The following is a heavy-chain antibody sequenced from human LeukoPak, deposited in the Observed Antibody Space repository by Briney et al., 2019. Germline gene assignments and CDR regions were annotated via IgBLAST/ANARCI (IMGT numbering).Heavy chain of an antibody. Sequence: SVKVSCKASGGTFSSYAISWVRQAPGQGLEWMGGIIPIFGTANYAQKFQGRVTITADESTSTAYMELSSLRSEDTAVYYCARVFTVAGGFYYYYMDVWGKGTTVTVSS. V-gene: IGHV1-69*13. D-gene: IGHD6-19*01. CDR2: IIPIFGTA. CDR1: GGTFSSYA. J-gene: IGHJ6*03. CDR3: ARVFTVAGGFYYYYMDV.